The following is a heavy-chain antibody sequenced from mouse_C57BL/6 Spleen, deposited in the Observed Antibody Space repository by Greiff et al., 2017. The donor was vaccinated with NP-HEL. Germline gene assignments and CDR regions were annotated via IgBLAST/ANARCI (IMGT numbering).Heavy chain of an antibody. J-gene: IGHJ2*01. V-gene: IGHV1-69*01. CDR2: IDPSDSYT. CDR3: ARGYDGDY. Sequence: VQLQQPGAELVMPGASVKLSCKASGYTFTSYWMHWVKQRPGQGLEWIGEIDPSDSYTNYNQKFKGKSTLTVDKSSSTAYMQLSSLTSEDSAVYYCARGYDGDYWGQGTTLTVSS. D-gene: IGHD2-3*01. CDR1: GYTFTSYW.